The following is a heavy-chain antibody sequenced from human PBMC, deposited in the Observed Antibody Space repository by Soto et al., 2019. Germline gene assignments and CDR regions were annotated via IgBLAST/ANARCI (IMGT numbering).Heavy chain of an antibody. CDR2: ISTSSNYI. V-gene: IGHV3-21*01. CDR1: VFTFSRYK. CDR3: ATASFNPYGDYYPDY. D-gene: IGHD4-17*01. J-gene: IGHJ4*02. Sequence: KSGGSLRLSCAASVFTFSRYKMSWVRQAPGKGLEWVSSISTSSNYIYYADSVKGRFTISRDNAKNSLFLQMNSLRAEDTAVYYCATASFNPYGDYYPDYWGQGTLVTVSS.